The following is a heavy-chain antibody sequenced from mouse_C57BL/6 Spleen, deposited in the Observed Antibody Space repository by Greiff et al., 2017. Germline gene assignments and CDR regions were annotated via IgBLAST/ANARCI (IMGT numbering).Heavy chain of an antibody. J-gene: IGHJ3*01. CDR2: IDPENGDT. V-gene: IGHV14-4*01. CDR3: TTLPRGFAY. CDR1: GFNIKDDY. Sequence: VQLKESGAEPVRPGASVKLSCTASGFNIKDDYMHWVKQRPEQGLEWIGWIDPENGDTEYASKFQGKATITADTSSNTAYLQLSSLTSEDTAVYYGTTLPRGFAYWGQGTLVTVAA. D-gene: IGHD2-10*01.